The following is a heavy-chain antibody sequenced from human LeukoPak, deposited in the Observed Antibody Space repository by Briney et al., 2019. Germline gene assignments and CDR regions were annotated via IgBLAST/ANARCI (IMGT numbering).Heavy chain of an antibody. CDR2: IYNSGST. CDR3: AAEEIVIAPTATNSYFDT. CDR1: GASISNVDFY. V-gene: IGHV4-30-4*08. J-gene: IGHJ4*02. Sequence: PSETLSLTCTVSGASISNVDFYWTWIRQAPGKGLEWIGYIYNSGSTHFNPSLKSRVTMSDDTSKNQFSLRLSSVTAADTAVYYCAAEEIVIAPTATNSYFDTWGQGILVTVSS. D-gene: IGHD2-15*01.